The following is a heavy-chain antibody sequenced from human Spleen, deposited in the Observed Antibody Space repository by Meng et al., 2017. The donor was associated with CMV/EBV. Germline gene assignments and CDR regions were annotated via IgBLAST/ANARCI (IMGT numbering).Heavy chain of an antibody. D-gene: IGHD6-13*01. CDR1: GGTCTSYA. J-gene: IGHJ4*02. Sequence: VRLMSIWLDVRKPVSAVKIYGKAYGGTCTSYAISWGRQVPGKGLQWMGGIIRIFGTEHYAKKLQGRVTINAAEYTSTAYMELSSLRSEDTAVYYCARGSPGVYGGDYWGQGTLVTVSS. CDR2: IIRIFGTE. V-gene: IGHV1-69*12. CDR3: ARGSPGVYGGDY.